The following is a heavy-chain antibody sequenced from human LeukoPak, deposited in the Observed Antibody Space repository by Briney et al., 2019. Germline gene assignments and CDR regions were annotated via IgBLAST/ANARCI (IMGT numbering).Heavy chain of an antibody. J-gene: IGHJ4*02. V-gene: IGHV4-38-2*02. D-gene: IGHD4-23*01. Sequence: PSETLSLTCTVSGYSISSGYYWGWIRQPPGKGLVWIGSIYHSGSTYYNPSLKSRVTISVDTSKNQFSLKLSSVTAADTAVYYCARGSPTVVGGTELDYWGQGTLVTVSS. CDR3: ARGSPTVVGGTELDY. CDR2: IYHSGST. CDR1: GYSISSGYY.